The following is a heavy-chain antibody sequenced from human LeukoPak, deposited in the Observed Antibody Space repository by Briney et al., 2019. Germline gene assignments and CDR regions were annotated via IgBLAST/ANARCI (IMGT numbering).Heavy chain of an antibody. Sequence: GGSLRLSCAASRFTFSSYSMNWVRQAPGKGLEWVSSINTGGAYVYYADSVKGRFTISRDNAKNSLYLQMNSLRAEDTAVYYCARDRMVRGSYYYYGMDVWGKGTTVTVSS. CDR1: RFTFSSYS. D-gene: IGHD3-10*01. CDR3: ARDRMVRGSYYYYGMDV. V-gene: IGHV3-21*01. J-gene: IGHJ6*04. CDR2: INTGGAYV.